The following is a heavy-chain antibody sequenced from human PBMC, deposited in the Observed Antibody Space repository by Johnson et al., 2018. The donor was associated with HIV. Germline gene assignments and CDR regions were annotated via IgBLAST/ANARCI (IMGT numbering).Heavy chain of an antibody. CDR1: QFTFSSYA. Sequence: QMQLVESGGGLAKPAWSPRLSRAASQFTFSSYAMHWVRQAPGKGLEWVAVISYDGSNKYYADSVKGRFTISRANSKNSMYLQMNSLRAEDTAVYYWAREMGWEDAFDIWGQGTMVTVSS. D-gene: IGHD6-19*01. CDR2: ISYDGSNK. J-gene: IGHJ3*02. V-gene: IGHV3-30-3*01. CDR3: AREMGWEDAFDI.